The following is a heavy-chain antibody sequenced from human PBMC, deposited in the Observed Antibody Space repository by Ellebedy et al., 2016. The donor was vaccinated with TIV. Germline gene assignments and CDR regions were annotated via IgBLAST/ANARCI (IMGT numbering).Heavy chain of an antibody. CDR3: ASLDESNGPLLY. V-gene: IGHV4-4*07. D-gene: IGHD3-3*01. J-gene: IGHJ4*01. CDR2: IFTSGRT. Sequence: MPGGSLRPSCIVPLGSIGRYHWSWIRQPAGRGLEWIERIFTSGRTNYNPSLKSRVTVSVDTSKNQFSLKLSSVTAADTAVYYCASLDESNGPLLYWGQGTLVTVSS. CDR1: LGSIGRYH.